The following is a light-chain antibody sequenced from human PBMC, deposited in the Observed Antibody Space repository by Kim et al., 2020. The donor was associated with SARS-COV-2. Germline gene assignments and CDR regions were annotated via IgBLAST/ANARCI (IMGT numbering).Light chain of an antibody. J-gene: IGLJ3*02. CDR2: GKN. CDR3: NSRDSSGNHLRV. V-gene: IGLV3-19*01. CDR1: SLRSYY. Sequence: SSELNQDPAVSVALGQTVRITCQGDSLRSYYASWYQQKPGQAPVLVIYGKNNRPSGIPDRFSGSSSGNTASLTITGAQAEDEADYYCNSRDSSGNHLRVFGGGNQLTVL.